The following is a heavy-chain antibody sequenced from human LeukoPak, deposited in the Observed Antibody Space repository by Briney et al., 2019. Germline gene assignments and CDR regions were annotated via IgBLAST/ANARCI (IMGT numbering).Heavy chain of an antibody. Sequence: ASVKVSCKASGYTFTSYFIHWVRQAPGQGLEWMGMINPSGASTTYAQRFQGRVTMTRDMSTSTVYMELSSLRSEDTAVYYCAREGSRDGYNYFDYWGQGTLVTVSS. CDR3: AREGSRDGYNYFDY. CDR2: INPSGAST. D-gene: IGHD5-24*01. CDR1: GYTFTSYF. J-gene: IGHJ4*02. V-gene: IGHV1-46*01.